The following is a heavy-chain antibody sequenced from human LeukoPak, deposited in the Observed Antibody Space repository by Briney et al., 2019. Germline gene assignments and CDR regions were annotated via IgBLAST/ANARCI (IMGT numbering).Heavy chain of an antibody. V-gene: IGHV3-74*01. CDR2: INNDGSST. Sequence: GGSLRLSCAASGFTVSGSWIHWVRQAPGRGLLWVSLINNDGSSTTYADSVKGRFTISRDNAKNTLYLQMNSLRVDDTAMYYCATAGPNWRIDCWGQGTLVTVSS. CDR1: GFTVSGSW. D-gene: IGHD2-8*01. CDR3: ATAGPNWRIDC. J-gene: IGHJ4*02.